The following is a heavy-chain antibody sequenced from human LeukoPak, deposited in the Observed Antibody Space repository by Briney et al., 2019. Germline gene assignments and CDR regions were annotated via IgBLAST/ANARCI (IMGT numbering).Heavy chain of an antibody. Sequence: GASVKVSCKASGYTFTSYDINWVRQATGQGLEWMGWMNPNSGNTGYAQKFQGSVTMTRNTSISTAYMELSSLRSEDTAVYYCARDLGQLVYYYYGMDVWGQGTTVTVSS. V-gene: IGHV1-8*01. CDR3: ARDLGQLVYYYYGMDV. J-gene: IGHJ6*02. D-gene: IGHD6-6*01. CDR2: MNPNSGNT. CDR1: GYTFTSYD.